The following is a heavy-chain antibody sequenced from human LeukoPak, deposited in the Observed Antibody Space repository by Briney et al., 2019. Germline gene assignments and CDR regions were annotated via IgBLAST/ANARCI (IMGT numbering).Heavy chain of an antibody. CDR2: IIPIFGTA. CDR3: ARRSDYYNWFDP. J-gene: IGHJ5*02. V-gene: IGHV1-69*13. CDR1: GGTFSSYA. Sequence: SVKVSCKASGGTFSSYAISWVRQAPGQGLEWMGGIIPIFGTANYAQKFQGRVTITADESTSTAYMELRSLRSEDTAVYYCARRSDYYNWFDPWGQGTLVTVSS. D-gene: IGHD2-21*02.